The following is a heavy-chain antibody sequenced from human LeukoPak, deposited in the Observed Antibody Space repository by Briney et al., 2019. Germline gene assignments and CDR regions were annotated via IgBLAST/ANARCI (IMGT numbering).Heavy chain of an antibody. J-gene: IGHJ6*02. CDR3: ARTVSYYYGMDV. V-gene: IGHV3-33*08. CDR1: GFTFSSYA. CDR2: IWYDGSNK. Sequence: GGSLRLSCAASGFTFSSYAIHWVRQAPGKGLEWVAVIWYDGSNKYYADSVKGRFTISGDNSKNTLYLQMNSLRAEDTAVYYCARTVSYYYGMDVWGQGTTVTVSS.